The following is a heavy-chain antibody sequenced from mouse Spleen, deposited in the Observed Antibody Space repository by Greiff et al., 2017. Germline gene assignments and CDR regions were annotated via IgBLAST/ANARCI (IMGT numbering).Heavy chain of an antibody. CDR2: FDPENGDT. D-gene: IGHD1-1*01. Sequence: VQLQQSGAELVRPGASVKLSCTASGFNIKDDYMHWVKQRPEQGLEWIGWFDPENGDTEYASKFQGKATITADTSSNTAYLQLSSLTSEDTAVYYCTRITTVVARAYWGQGTLVTVSA. V-gene: IGHV14-4*01. CDR3: TRITTVVARAY. CDR1: GFNIKDDY. J-gene: IGHJ3*01.